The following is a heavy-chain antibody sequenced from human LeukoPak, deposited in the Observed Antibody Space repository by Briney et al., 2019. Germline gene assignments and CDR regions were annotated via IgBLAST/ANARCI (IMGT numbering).Heavy chain of an antibody. V-gene: IGHV4-59*08. CDR3: ARQGPRHIAGPFDY. CDR2: IYYSGST. CDR1: GGSISSYY. Sequence: SETLSLTCTASGGSISSYYWSWIRQPPGKGLEWIGYIYYSGSTNYNPSLKSRVTISVDTSKNQFSLKLSSVTAADTAVYYCARQGPRHIAGPFDYWGQGTLVTVSS. J-gene: IGHJ4*02. D-gene: IGHD6-13*01.